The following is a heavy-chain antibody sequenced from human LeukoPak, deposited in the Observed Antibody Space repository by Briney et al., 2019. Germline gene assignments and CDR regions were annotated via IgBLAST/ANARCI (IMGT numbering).Heavy chain of an antibody. Sequence: PGGSLRLSCAASGFAFSSDAMTWVRQTPGKGLEWVSTIDISGDRRNYADSVKGRFTISRDNSRNTLYLQWNSLRVEDTAIYYCTKDVSNFIGASDAWGQGTMVTVSS. V-gene: IGHV3-23*01. CDR2: IDISGDRR. CDR3: TKDVSNFIGASDA. J-gene: IGHJ3*01. CDR1: GFAFSSDA. D-gene: IGHD5-24*01.